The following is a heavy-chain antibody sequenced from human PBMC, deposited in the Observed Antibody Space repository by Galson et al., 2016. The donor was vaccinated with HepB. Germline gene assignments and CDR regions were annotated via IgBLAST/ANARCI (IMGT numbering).Heavy chain of an antibody. CDR2: LNWNSDMI. CDR1: GFTFDDYA. CDR3: AKDRSAVSVAADH. D-gene: IGHD6-19*01. Sequence: SLRLSCAASGFTFDDYAMHWVRQVPGQGLEWVSGLNWNSDMIGYADSVKGRFTISRDNAKNSLYLQMNSLRPEDTALYYCAKDRSAVSVAADHWGQGTLVTVSS. V-gene: IGHV3-9*01. J-gene: IGHJ4*02.